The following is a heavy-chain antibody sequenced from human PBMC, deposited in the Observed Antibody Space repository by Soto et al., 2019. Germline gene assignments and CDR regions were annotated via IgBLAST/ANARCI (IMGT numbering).Heavy chain of an antibody. CDR3: NSDSSGYYLLDY. V-gene: IGHV3-30-3*01. CDR2: ISYDGSNK. Sequence: VAVISYDGSNKYYADSVKGRFTISRDNSKNTLYLQMNSLRAEDTAVYYCNSDSSGYYLLDYWGQGTLVTVSS. J-gene: IGHJ4*02. D-gene: IGHD3-22*01.